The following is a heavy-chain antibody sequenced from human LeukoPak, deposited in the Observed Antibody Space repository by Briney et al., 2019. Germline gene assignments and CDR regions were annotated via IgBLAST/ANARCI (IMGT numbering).Heavy chain of an antibody. J-gene: IGHJ4*02. CDR2: LYSDGNT. CDR1: GITVITND. D-gene: IGHD1-14*01. V-gene: IGHV3-53*01. CDR3: ARGVEPLAANTLAY. Sequence: GGSLRLSCAASGITVITNDMTWVRQAPGKGLKWCSVLYSDGNTKYADSVQGRFTISRDNSKNTLYLEMNSLSPDDTAVYYCARGVEPLAANTLAYWGQGTLVTVSS.